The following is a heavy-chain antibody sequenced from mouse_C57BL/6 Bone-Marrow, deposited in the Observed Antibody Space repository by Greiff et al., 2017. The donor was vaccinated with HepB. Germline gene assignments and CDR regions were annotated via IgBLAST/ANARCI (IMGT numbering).Heavy chain of an antibody. D-gene: IGHD2-3*01. CDR1: GYTFTSYW. Sequence: QVQLQQSGAELVRPGTSVKLSCKASGYTFTSYWMHWVKQRPGQGLEWIGVIDPSDSYTNYNQKFKGKATLTVDTSSSTAYMQLSSLTSEDSAVYYCARDDPFAYWGQGTLVTVSA. CDR3: ARDDPFAY. J-gene: IGHJ3*01. V-gene: IGHV1-59*01. CDR2: IDPSDSYT.